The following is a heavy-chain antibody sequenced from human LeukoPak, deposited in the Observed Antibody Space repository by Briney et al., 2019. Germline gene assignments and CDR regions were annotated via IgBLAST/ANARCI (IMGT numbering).Heavy chain of an antibody. D-gene: IGHD2-15*01. CDR1: GFTFSSYW. CDR3: ARVRGYCSGGSCYYWYFDL. CDR2: INSDGSST. J-gene: IGHJ2*01. Sequence: GGSLRLSCAASGFTFSSYWMHWVRQAPGKGLVWVSRINSDGSSTSYADSVKGRFTISRDNAKNTLYLQMNSLRAEDTAVYYCARVRGYCSGGSCYYWYFDLWGRGTLVTVSS. V-gene: IGHV3-74*01.